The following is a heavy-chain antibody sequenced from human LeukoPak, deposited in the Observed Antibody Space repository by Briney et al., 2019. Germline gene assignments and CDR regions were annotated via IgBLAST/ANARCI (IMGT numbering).Heavy chain of an antibody. D-gene: IGHD5-24*01. CDR2: IYYSGST. CDR3: ARSQVKEGDGYNSRNPVDY. Sequence: PSETLSLTCTVSGGSISSYYWSWIRQPPGKGLEWIGYIYYSGSTNYNPSLKSRVTISVDTSKNQFSLKLSSVTAADTAVYYCARSQVKEGDGYNSRNPVDYWGQGTLVTVSS. V-gene: IGHV4-59*12. J-gene: IGHJ4*02. CDR1: GGSISSYY.